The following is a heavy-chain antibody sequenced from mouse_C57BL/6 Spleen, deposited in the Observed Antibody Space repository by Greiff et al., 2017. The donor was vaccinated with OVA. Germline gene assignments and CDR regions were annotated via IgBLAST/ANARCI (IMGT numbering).Heavy chain of an antibody. J-gene: IGHJ2*01. D-gene: IGHD2-4*01. CDR1: GYAFSSYW. CDR2: IYPGDGDT. CDR3: AREQYDYGSDY. V-gene: IGHV1-80*01. Sequence: QVQLKESGAELVKPGASVKISCKASGYAFSSYWMNWVKQRPGKGLEWIGQIYPGDGDTNYNGKFKGKATLTADKSSSTAYMQLSSLTSEDSAVYFCAREQYDYGSDYWGQGTTLTVSS.